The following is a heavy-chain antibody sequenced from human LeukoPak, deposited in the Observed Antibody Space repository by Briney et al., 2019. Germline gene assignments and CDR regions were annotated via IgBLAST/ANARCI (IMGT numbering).Heavy chain of an antibody. CDR1: GGSFSGYY. CDR2: INGSGNT. D-gene: IGHD6-6*01. CDR3: VARPGGWFDP. V-gene: IGHV4-34*01. Sequence: SETLSLTCAVYGGSFSGYYWTWIRQPPGKGLEWIGEINGSGNTNYNLSLKSRVIISVDTSKNQVSLKLNSVTAADTAVYYCVARPGGWFDPWGQGSRVTVSS. J-gene: IGHJ5*02.